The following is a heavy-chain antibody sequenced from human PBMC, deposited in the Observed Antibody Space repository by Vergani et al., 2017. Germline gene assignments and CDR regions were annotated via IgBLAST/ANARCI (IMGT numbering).Heavy chain of an antibody. V-gene: IGHV4-30-2*01. D-gene: IGHD5-18*01. CDR3: ARQSGRYSYGYGRILDY. CDR1: GGSISSGGYS. Sequence: QLQLQESGSGLVKPSQTLSLTCAVSGGSISSGGYSWSWIRQPPGKGLEWIGYIYHSGSTYYNPSLKSRVTISVDRSKNQFSLKLSSVTAADTAVYYCARQSGRYSYGYGRILDYWGQGTLVTVSS. CDR2: IYHSGST. J-gene: IGHJ4*02.